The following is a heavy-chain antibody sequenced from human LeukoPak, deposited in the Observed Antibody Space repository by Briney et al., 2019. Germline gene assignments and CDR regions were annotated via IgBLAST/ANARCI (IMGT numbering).Heavy chain of an antibody. D-gene: IGHD2-21*02. Sequence: GGSLRLSCAASGFTFSSYEMNWVRQAPGKGLEWVSYISISGGTIYYADSVKGRFTISRDGSKNALYLQMNSLRPDDTAVYFCAKPQVTANWYYFHYWGQGTLVTVSS. V-gene: IGHV3-48*03. CDR2: ISISGGTI. J-gene: IGHJ4*02. CDR1: GFTFSSYE. CDR3: AKPQVTANWYYFHY.